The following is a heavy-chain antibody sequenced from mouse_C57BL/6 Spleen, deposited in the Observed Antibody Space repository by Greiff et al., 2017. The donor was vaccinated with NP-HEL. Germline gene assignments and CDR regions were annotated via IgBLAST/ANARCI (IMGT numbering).Heavy chain of an antibody. V-gene: IGHV1-75*01. Sequence: VQLQQSGPELVKPGASVKISCKASGYTFTDYYINWVKQRPGQGLEWIGWIFPGSGSTYYNEKFKGKATLTVDKSSSTAYMLRSSLTSEDSAVYFCAGDYYGSSSYYFDYWGQGTTLTVSS. J-gene: IGHJ2*01. CDR2: IFPGSGST. D-gene: IGHD1-1*01. CDR3: AGDYYGSSSYYFDY. CDR1: GYTFTDYY.